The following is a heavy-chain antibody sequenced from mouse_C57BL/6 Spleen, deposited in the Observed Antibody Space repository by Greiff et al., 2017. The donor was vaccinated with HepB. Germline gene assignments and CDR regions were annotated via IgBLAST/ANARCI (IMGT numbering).Heavy chain of an antibody. D-gene: IGHD2-4*01. CDR2: INYDGSST. CDR1: GFTFSDYY. V-gene: IGHV5-16*01. CDR3: ARGDYYWYFDV. J-gene: IGHJ1*03. Sequence: EVQVVESEGGLVQPGSSMKLSCTASGFTFSDYYMAWVRQVPEKGLEWVANINYDGSSTYYLDSLKSRFIISRDNAKNILYLQMSSLKSEDTATYYCARGDYYWYFDVWGTGTTVTVSS.